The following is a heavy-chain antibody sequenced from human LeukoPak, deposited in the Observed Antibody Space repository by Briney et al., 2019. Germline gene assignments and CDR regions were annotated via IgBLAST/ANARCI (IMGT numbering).Heavy chain of an antibody. CDR3: ATVRQYYYDSSGLTFDY. CDR1: GFTFSDYY. Sequence: GGSLRLSCAASGFTFSDYYMSWVRQAPGKGLEWVSAISGSGGSTYYADSVKGRFTISRDNSKNTLYLQMNSLRAEDTAVYYCATVRQYYYDSSGLTFDYWGQGTLVTVSS. J-gene: IGHJ4*02. D-gene: IGHD3-22*01. CDR2: ISGSGGST. V-gene: IGHV3-23*01.